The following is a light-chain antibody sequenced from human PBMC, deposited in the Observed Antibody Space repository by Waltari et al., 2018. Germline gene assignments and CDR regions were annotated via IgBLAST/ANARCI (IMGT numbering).Light chain of an antibody. J-gene: IGKJ1*01. Sequence: EIVLKQSPGTLSLSPGERATLSCWTSQSVGRTLAWYQQKPGQPPRLLIYGASIRATGIPDRFSGSGSGTDFSLTISRLEPEDFAVYYCQHYVRLPVTFGQGTKVEIK. CDR1: QSVGRT. CDR2: GAS. CDR3: QHYVRLPVT. V-gene: IGKV3-20*01.